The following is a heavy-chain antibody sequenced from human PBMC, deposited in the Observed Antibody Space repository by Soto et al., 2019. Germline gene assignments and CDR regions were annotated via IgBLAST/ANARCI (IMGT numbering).Heavy chain of an antibody. J-gene: IGHJ6*02. CDR3: AREQRGYYYYGMDV. CDR1: GFTFSSYG. CDR2: IWYDGSNK. D-gene: IGHD6-25*01. Sequence: GGSLRLSCAASGFTFSSYGMHWVRQAPGKGLEWVAVIWYDGSNKYYADSVKGRFTISRDNSKNTLYLQMNSLRAEDTAVYYCAREQRGYYYYGMDVWGQGTTVTVSS. V-gene: IGHV3-33*01.